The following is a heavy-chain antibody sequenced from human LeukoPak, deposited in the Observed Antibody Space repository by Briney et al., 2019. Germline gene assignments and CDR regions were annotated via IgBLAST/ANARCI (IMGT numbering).Heavy chain of an antibody. CDR2: INHSGST. Sequence: SETLSLTCAVYGGSFSGYYWSWIRQPPGKGLEWIGEINHSGSTNYNPSLKSRVTISVDTSKNQFSLKLSSVTAADTAVYYCARETRGCSYGYAGYFDYWGQGTLVTVSS. CDR3: ARETRGCSYGYAGYFDY. D-gene: IGHD5-18*01. CDR1: GGSFSGYY. J-gene: IGHJ4*02. V-gene: IGHV4-34*01.